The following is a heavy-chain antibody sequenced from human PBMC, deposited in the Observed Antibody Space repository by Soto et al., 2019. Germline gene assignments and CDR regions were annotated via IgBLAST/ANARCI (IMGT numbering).Heavy chain of an antibody. V-gene: IGHV1-69*01. D-gene: IGHD4-17*01. CDR1: GGTFSSYA. CDR3: ARERPYGDYGHYYYGMHV. J-gene: IGHJ6*02. Sequence: QVQLVQSGAEVTKPGSSVKVSCKASGGTFSSYAISWVRQAPGQGLEWMGGIIPIFGTANYAQKFQGRVTITADEATRSAYVERSSLRYEDTAVYYWARERPYGDYGHYYYGMHVWGQGTTVTVS. CDR2: IIPIFGTA.